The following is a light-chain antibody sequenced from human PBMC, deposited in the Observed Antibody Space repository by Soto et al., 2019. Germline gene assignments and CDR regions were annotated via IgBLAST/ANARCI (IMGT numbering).Light chain of an antibody. CDR3: QQYNNWPRT. V-gene: IGKV3-15*01. CDR1: QNVNNN. Sequence: DIEMTQYPATLSVSPGERATISCRASQNVNNNLAWYQQKPGPAPTLRLYGAPTRATGIPARFSGSGSGTEFTLTIRSLQSEDFAVYSCQQYNNWPRTFGQGTKVDIK. CDR2: GAP. J-gene: IGKJ1*01.